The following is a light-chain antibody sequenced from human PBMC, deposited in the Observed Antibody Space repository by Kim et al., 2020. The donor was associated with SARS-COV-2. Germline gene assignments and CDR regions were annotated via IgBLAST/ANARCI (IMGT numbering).Light chain of an antibody. J-gene: IGLJ3*02. CDR2: QDT. V-gene: IGLV3-1*01. CDR3: QTWDSGIWV. CDR1: KVGDKY. Sequence: SVSPGQTVSITCSGDKVGDKYVCWYQQKPGQSPVLVIYQDTGRPSGIPERFSGSNSGNAATLTISGTQAMDEADYYCQTWDSGIWVFGGGTKLTVL.